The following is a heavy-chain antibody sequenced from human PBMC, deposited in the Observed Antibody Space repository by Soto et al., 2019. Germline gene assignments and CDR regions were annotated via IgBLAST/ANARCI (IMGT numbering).Heavy chain of an antibody. V-gene: IGHV2-26*04. CDR2: IFSNDEK. Sequence: QVTVKESGPVLVKPTETLTLTCTVSGFSLSNAGLGVSWIRQPPGKALEWLAHIFSNDEKSYSTSLKSRLTISKDTSKSQVVLTMTTMDPVDTATYYCASTYSTSWYWFAPWGQGTLVTVSS. CDR1: GFSLSNAGLG. CDR3: ASTYSTSWYWFAP. J-gene: IGHJ5*02. D-gene: IGHD6-13*01.